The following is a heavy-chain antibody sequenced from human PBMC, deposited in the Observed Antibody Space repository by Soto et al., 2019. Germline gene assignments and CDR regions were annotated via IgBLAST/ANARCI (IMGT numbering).Heavy chain of an antibody. J-gene: IGHJ6*02. Sequence: QVQLQESGPGLVKPSQTLSLTCTVSGGSISSGGYYWSWIRQHPGKGLEWIGYIYYSGSTYYNPSLTSRVTISVDTSKNQFSLKLSSVTAADTAVYYRARVCGGDCHYGMDVWGQGTTVTVSS. CDR1: GGSISSGGYY. V-gene: IGHV4-31*03. D-gene: IGHD2-21*02. CDR2: IYYSGST. CDR3: ARVCGGDCHYGMDV.